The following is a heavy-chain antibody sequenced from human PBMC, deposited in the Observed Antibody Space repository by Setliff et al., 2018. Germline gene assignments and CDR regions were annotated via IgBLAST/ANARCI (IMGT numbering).Heavy chain of an antibody. V-gene: IGHV1-69*05. D-gene: IGHD3-10*01. J-gene: IGHJ4*02. CDR1: GSTFSSYA. Sequence: GASVKVSCKASGSTFSSYAISWVRQAPGQGLEWMGGIIPIFGTANYAQKFQGRVTITTDESTSTAYMELSSLRSEDTAVYYCARGRSLLWFGELSRPYYFDYWGQGTLVTVSS. CDR2: IIPIFGTA. CDR3: ARGRSLLWFGELSRPYYFDY.